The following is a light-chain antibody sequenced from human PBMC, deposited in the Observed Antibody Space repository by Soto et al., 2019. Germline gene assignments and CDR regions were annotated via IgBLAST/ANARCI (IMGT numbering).Light chain of an antibody. CDR2: DAP. CDR1: QTVRNN. Sequence: EIVLTPSPGTLSLSPVERATLSCRASQTVRNNYLAWYQQKPGQAPRLLIYDAPSRATGIPTRFSGSRSGAEFTLTINSLQSEDFAVYYCQPYNNWPLTFGGGTKVDIK. J-gene: IGKJ4*01. CDR3: QPYNNWPLT. V-gene: IGKV3D-15*01.